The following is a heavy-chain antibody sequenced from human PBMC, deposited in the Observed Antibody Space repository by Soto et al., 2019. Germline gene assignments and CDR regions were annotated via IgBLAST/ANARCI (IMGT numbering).Heavy chain of an antibody. CDR3: ARDPIVRGVVGWYFDL. CDR2: IHNSGTT. Sequence: QVQLPESGPGLVKPSQTLSLTCAVSGVSISRSVYYCNWIRQHPGKGLEWIGYIHNSGTTYYNPSLKSRLTFSVDTSKNQFSLKLSSVTTADTAVYYCARDPIVRGVVGWYFDLWGRGTLVTVSS. V-gene: IGHV4-31*11. CDR1: GVSISRSVYY. D-gene: IGHD3-10*01. J-gene: IGHJ2*01.